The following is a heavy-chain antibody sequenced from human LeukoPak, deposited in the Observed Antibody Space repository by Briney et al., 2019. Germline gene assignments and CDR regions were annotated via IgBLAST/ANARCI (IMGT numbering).Heavy chain of an antibody. CDR2: TYYRSKWYN. V-gene: IGHV6-1*01. D-gene: IGHD6-13*01. CDR3: ARDPGSAIGIAAAGMDWFDP. CDR1: GDSVSSNSAA. Sequence: SQTLSLTCAISGDSVSSNSAAWNWIRQSPSRGLEWLGRTYYRSKWYNDYAVSVKSRITINPDTSKNQFSLQLNSVTPEDTAVYYCARDPGSAIGIAAAGMDWFDPWGQGTLVTVSS. J-gene: IGHJ5*02.